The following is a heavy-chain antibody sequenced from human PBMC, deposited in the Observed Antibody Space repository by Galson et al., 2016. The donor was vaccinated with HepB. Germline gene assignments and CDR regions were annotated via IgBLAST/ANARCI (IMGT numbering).Heavy chain of an antibody. CDR2: ISRSGDST. J-gene: IGHJ6*02. Sequence: SLRLSCAASGFTFRNYGMTWVRQAPGKGLEVVSSISRSGDSTGYADSVKGRFTISRDNSKNTLDLQMNSLRAEDTAMYYCAKDSLVYAIDHYYGMDVWGQGTTVTVSS. V-gene: IGHV3-23*01. D-gene: IGHD2-8*01. CDR1: GFTFRNYG. CDR3: AKDSLVYAIDHYYGMDV.